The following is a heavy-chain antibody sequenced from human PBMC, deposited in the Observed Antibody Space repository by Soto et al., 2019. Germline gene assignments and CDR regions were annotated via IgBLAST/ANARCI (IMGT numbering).Heavy chain of an antibody. CDR3: ASQVRFLYYYYYGMDV. J-gene: IGHJ6*02. CDR2: IIPIFGTA. V-gene: IGHV1-69*13. CDR1: GGTFSSYA. D-gene: IGHD3-3*01. Sequence: GASVKVSCKASGGTFSSYAISWVRQAPGQGLEWMGGIIPIFGTANYAQKFQGRVTITADESTSTAYMELSSLRSEDTAVYYCASQVRFLYYYYYGMDVWGQGTTVTVSS.